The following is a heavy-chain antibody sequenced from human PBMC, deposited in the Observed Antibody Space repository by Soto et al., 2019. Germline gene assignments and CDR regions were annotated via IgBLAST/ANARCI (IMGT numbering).Heavy chain of an antibody. V-gene: IGHV3-72*01. CDR3: ARDLTIFGVVVGLFDI. D-gene: IGHD3-3*01. CDR1: GFTFSSYA. Sequence: GGSLRLSCAASGFTFSSYAMHWVRQAPGKGLEWVGRTGNKANSYTTEYAASVKGRFTISRDDSKNSLYLQMNSLKTEDTAVYYCARDLTIFGVVVGLFDIWGQGTMVTVSS. J-gene: IGHJ3*02. CDR2: TGNKANSYTT.